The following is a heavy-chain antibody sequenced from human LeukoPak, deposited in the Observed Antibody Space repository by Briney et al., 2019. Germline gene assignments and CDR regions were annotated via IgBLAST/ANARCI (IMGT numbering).Heavy chain of an antibody. J-gene: IGHJ6*02. CDR1: GLTFSSYG. D-gene: IGHD4-23*01. Sequence: PGGSLRLSCAASGLTFSSYGMHWGRQAPGKGLEGVAVISYDGSNKYYADSVKGRFTISRDNSKNTLYLQMNSLRAEETAVYYCAKDGDYGGNYSMDVWGQGTTVTVSS. CDR3: AKDGDYGGNYSMDV. V-gene: IGHV3-30*18. CDR2: ISYDGSNK.